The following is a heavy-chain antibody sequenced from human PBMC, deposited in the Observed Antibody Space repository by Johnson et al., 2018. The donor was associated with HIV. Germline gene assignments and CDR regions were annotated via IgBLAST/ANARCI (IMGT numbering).Heavy chain of an antibody. V-gene: IGHV3-30*18. D-gene: IGHD6-13*01. Sequence: QVQLVESGGGVVQPGRSLRLSCAASGFTFSNYGMAWVRQAPGKGLEWVTVISFAGVKTYYADSVKGRFPISRDNSKGTLYLQMNSLRAEDTAVYYCAKVVTSSSSWQDDAFDIWGQGTVVTVSS. CDR1: GFTFSNYG. J-gene: IGHJ3*02. CDR2: ISFAGVKT. CDR3: AKVVTSSSSWQDDAFDI.